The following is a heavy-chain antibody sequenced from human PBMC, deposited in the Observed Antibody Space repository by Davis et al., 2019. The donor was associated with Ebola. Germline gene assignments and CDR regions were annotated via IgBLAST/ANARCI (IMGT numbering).Heavy chain of an antibody. J-gene: IGHJ4*02. D-gene: IGHD3-16*01. CDR1: GFTFSSYS. Sequence: GESLKISCAASGFTFSSYSMSWVRQAPGKGLEWVGRIKSKTDGGTTDYAAPVKGRFTISRDDSKNTLYLQMNSLKTEDTAVYYCTRDGPRGPPRQWGQGTLVTVSS. CDR3: TRDGPRGPPRQ. CDR2: IKSKTDGGTT. V-gene: IGHV3-15*01.